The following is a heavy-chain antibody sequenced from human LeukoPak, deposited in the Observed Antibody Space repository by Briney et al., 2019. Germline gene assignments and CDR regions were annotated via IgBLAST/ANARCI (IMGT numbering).Heavy chain of an antibody. V-gene: IGHV3-23*01. CDR2: ISGSGGST. CDR1: GFTFSSYA. J-gene: IGHJ6*02. CDR3: AKDRANPDYYYYYGMDV. Sequence: SGGSLRLSCAASGFTFSSYAMSWVRQAPGKGLEWVSGISGSGGSTYYADSVKGRFTISRDTSKNTLYLQMNSLRAEDTAVYYCAKDRANPDYYYYYGMDVWGQGTTVTVSS.